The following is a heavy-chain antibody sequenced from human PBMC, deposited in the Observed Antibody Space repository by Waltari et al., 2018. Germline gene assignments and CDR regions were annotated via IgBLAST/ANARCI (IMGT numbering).Heavy chain of an antibody. D-gene: IGHD3-10*01. Sequence: QVQLQESGPGLVKPSETLSLTCTVSGDSIRSYYWTWIRQPPGKGLEWIGYIYNSGIINYKPSLQSRVTMSLDTSKNQFSLKLSSVTAADTAMYYCARGRGDYYYGMDVWGQGTTVTVPS. J-gene: IGHJ6*02. CDR3: ARGRGDYYYGMDV. CDR2: IYNSGII. CDR1: GDSIRSYY. V-gene: IGHV4-59*01.